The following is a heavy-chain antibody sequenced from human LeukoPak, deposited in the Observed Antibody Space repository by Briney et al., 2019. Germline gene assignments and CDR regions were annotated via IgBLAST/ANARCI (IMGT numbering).Heavy chain of an antibody. Sequence: PSETLSLTCTVSGGSISSGGYYWSWIRQHPGKGLEWIGYIYYSGSTYYNPSLKSRVTISVDTSKNQFSLKLSSVTAADTAMYYCAREPSERITIFGVVPLWGQGTLVTVSS. J-gene: IGHJ4*02. CDR3: AREPSERITIFGVVPL. CDR2: IYYSGST. D-gene: IGHD3-3*01. V-gene: IGHV4-31*03. CDR1: GGSISSGGYY.